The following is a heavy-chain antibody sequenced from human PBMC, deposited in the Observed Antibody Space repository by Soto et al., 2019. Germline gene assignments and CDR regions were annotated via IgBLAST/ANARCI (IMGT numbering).Heavy chain of an antibody. CDR3: AITIFGVVLKGLTQYYFDY. D-gene: IGHD3-3*01. CDR2: MNPNSGNT. V-gene: IGHV1-8*01. CDR1: GYTFTSYD. J-gene: IGHJ4*02. Sequence: ASVKVSCKASGYTFTSYDINWVRQATGQGLEWMGWMNPNSGNTGYAQKFQGRVTMTRNTSISTAYMELSSLRSEDTAVYYCAITIFGVVLKGLTQYYFDYWGQGTLVTVSS.